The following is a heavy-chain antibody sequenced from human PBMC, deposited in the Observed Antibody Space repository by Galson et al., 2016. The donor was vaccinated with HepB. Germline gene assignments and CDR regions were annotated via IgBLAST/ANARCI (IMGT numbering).Heavy chain of an antibody. CDR3: VRDRLKSTY. J-gene: IGHJ4*02. D-gene: IGHD2/OR15-2a*01. CDR2: IKEDGSEK. V-gene: IGHV3-7*03. CDR1: GFTFSANW. Sequence: SGAEVKKPGESLRLSCAASGFTFSANWMSWVRQAPGKGLEWVANIKEDGSEKYYVDSVKGRFTMSRDNARNSVNLQMNSLRAEDTAVYYCVRDRLKSTYWGQGTLVTVSS.